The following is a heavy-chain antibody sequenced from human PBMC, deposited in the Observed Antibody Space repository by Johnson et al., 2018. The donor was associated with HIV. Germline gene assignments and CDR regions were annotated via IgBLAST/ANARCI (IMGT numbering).Heavy chain of an antibody. D-gene: IGHD2-8*01. V-gene: IGHV3-30*04. CDR2: ISYDGSYK. Sequence: QVQLVESGGGVVQPGRSLRLSCAASGFTFSSYAMHWVRQAPGKGLEWVAVISYDGSYKYFADSVKGRFTISRDNAKNSLYLQMNSLRAEDTALYYCAREMVGGFHAFDIWGQGTMVTVSS. CDR3: AREMVGGFHAFDI. CDR1: GFTFSSYA. J-gene: IGHJ3*02.